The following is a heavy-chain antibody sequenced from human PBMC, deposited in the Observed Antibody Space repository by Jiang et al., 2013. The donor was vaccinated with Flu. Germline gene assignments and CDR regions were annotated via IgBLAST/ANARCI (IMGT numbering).Heavy chain of an antibody. J-gene: IGHJ6*02. V-gene: IGHV1-2*02. D-gene: IGHD1-26*01. Sequence: NSGGTNYAQKFQGRVTMTRDTSISTAYMELSRLRSDDTAVYYCARDLVRVEVGADPEYYYYYYGMDVWGQGTTVTVSS. CDR2: NSGGT. CDR3: ARDLVRVEVGADPEYYYYYYGMDV.